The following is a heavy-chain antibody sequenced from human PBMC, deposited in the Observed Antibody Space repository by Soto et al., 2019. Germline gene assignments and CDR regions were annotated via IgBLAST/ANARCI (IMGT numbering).Heavy chain of an antibody. D-gene: IGHD3-3*01. CDR2: MKKDGSEK. Sequence: EVQLVESGGALVQRGGSLRLSCAASGFSFGDYWMSWVRQAPGKGLEWVAHMKKDGSEKYYVDSVKGRFTVSRDNTKNSLYLQMNSLRAEDTAAYYCAKLGSGYYTGLYFDFWGQGTLVSVSS. V-gene: IGHV3-7*03. CDR1: GFSFGDYW. CDR3: AKLGSGYYTGLYFDF. J-gene: IGHJ4*02.